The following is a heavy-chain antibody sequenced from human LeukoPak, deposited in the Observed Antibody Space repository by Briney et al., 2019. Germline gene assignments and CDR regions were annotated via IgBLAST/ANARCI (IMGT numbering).Heavy chain of an antibody. CDR2: INPNSGGT. V-gene: IGHV1-2*02. Sequence: ASVKVSCKASGYTFTDYYMHWVRQAPGQGLEWMGWINPNSGGTNYAQKFQGRVTMATDTSISTAYMEVSRLRSDDTAVYYCARVRIGQQLDKYYYYAMDVWGQGTTVTVSS. J-gene: IGHJ6*02. CDR3: ARVRIGQQLDKYYYYAMDV. CDR1: GYTFTDYY. D-gene: IGHD6-13*01.